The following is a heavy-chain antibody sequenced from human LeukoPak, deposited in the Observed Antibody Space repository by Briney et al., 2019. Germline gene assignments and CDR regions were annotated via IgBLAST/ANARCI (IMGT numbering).Heavy chain of an antibody. J-gene: IGHJ4*02. V-gene: IGHV3-23*01. CDR2: VSGSGDST. D-gene: IGHD2-15*01. Sequence: SGGSLRLSCAASGFTFSSYVMIWVRQAPGKGLEWVSGVSGSGDSTYYADSVKGRFTISRDNSRNSLYLQINNLRTEDTALYYCTKGTGRGSWTFDYWGRGTLVTVSS. CDR3: TKGTGRGSWTFDY. CDR1: GFTFSSYV.